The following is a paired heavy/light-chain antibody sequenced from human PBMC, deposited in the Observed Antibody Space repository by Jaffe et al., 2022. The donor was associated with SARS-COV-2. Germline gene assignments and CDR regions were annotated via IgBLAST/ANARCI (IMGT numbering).Heavy chain of an antibody. CDR3: ASPYSSSASWGAFDI. J-gene: IGHJ3*02. D-gene: IGHD6-13*01. V-gene: IGHV3-74*01. Sequence: EVHLVESGGGLVRPGGSLRLSCAASGFTFSNYWMHWVRQAPGKGLVWVSRISDDGSNTNYADSVKGRFTISRDNAKNMLYLQVNSLRAEDTAVYYCASPYSSSASWGAFDIWGQGTTVTVSS. CDR1: GFTFSNYW. CDR2: ISDDGSNT.
Light chain of an antibody. CDR2: DDR. V-gene: IGLV3-21*02. CDR1: NIGSKS. CDR3: QVWDSISGHP. J-gene: IGLJ1*01. Sequence: SYVLTQPPSVSVALGQTARITCGGNNIGSKSVHWYQKKPGQAPVLVVYDDRDRPSGIPERFSGSNSGNSATLTISRVEAGDEADYYCQVWDSISGHPFGTGTKVTVL.